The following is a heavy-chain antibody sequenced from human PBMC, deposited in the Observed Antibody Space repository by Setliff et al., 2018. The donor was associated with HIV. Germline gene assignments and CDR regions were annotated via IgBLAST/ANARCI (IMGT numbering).Heavy chain of an antibody. CDR2: IYNSAST. Sequence: PSETLSLTCTVSGDSISTDYWTWIRQPPGKGLEWIGYIYNSASTSYNPSLKSRVTISVDTSKNQFSLKLSSVTAADTAVYYCARHSPSDYWGQGTLVTASS. J-gene: IGHJ4*02. CDR3: ARHSPSDY. CDR1: GDSISTDY. V-gene: IGHV4-59*08.